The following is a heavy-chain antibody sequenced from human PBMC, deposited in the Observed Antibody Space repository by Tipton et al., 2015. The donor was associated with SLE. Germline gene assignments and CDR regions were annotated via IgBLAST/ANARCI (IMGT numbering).Heavy chain of an antibody. V-gene: IGHV3-30*18. J-gene: IGHJ4*02. D-gene: IGHD3-9*01. Sequence: SLRLSCAASGFTFSSYGMHWVRQAPGKGLEWVAVISYDGSNKYYADSVKGRFTISRDNSKNTLYLQMNSLRAEDTAVYYCAKSRGYFDWLLPYWGQGTLVTVAS. CDR2: ISYDGSNK. CDR3: AKSRGYFDWLLPY. CDR1: GFTFSSYG.